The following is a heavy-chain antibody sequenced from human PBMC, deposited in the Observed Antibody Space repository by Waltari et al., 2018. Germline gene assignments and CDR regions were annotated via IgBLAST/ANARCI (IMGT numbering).Heavy chain of an antibody. CDR2: ISYDGSNK. D-gene: IGHD6-6*01. CDR3: ASMIAARPGGYFDY. V-gene: IGHV3-30-3*01. CDR1: EFPFSTFL. Sequence: VQLVESGGGVVQPVRSLRLSCPPFEFPFSTFLFPWFPQPPGKGLEWVAVISYDGSNKYYADSVKGRFTISRDNSKNTLYLQMNSLRAEDTAVYYCASMIAARPGGYFDYWGQGTLVTVSS. J-gene: IGHJ4*02.